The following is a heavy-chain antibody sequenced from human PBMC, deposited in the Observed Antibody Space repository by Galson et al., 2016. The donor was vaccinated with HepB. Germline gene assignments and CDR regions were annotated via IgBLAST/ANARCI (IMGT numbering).Heavy chain of an antibody. CDR3: AREFRSPSGILEWLLYGAFDI. CDR2: IYSGSNT. Sequence: SLRLSCAASGFSFSNSGMSWVRQAPGRGLEWVSVIYSGSNTYYADSVKGRFTIPRDNSKNTVYLQMNSLRVEDTATYYCAREFRSPSGILEWLLYGAFDIWGQGTMVTVSS. V-gene: IGHV3-53*01. J-gene: IGHJ3*02. D-gene: IGHD3-3*01. CDR1: GFSFSNSG.